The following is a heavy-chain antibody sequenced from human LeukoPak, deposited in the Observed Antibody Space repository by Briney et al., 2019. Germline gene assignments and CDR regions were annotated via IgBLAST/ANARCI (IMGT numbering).Heavy chain of an antibody. J-gene: IGHJ4*02. CDR2: ISVRSSHI. Sequence: GGSLRLSCAASGLTSSRYSSTYNMNWVRQAPGKGLEWVSSISVRSSHIYYADSVKGRFTISRDNAKNSLYLQMNSLRAEDTAVYFYARGYDSSGYYPNALDYWGQGTLVTVSS. V-gene: IGHV3-21*01. CDR3: ARGYDSSGYYPNALDY. CDR1: GLTSSRYSSTYN. D-gene: IGHD3-22*01.